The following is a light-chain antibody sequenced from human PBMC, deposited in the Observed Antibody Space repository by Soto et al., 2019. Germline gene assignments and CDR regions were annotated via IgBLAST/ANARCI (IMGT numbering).Light chain of an antibody. J-gene: IGLJ1*01. V-gene: IGLV2-23*01. CDR3: CSYAGSSTPYV. CDR1: SSDVGSYNL. Sequence: QSVLTQPASVSGSPGQSITISCTGTSSDVGSYNLVSWYQQHPGKAPKLMIYEGSKRPSGVSNRFSGSKSGNTASLTISGLQAEDEADYYCCSYAGSSTPYVFVPGTKLTVL. CDR2: EGS.